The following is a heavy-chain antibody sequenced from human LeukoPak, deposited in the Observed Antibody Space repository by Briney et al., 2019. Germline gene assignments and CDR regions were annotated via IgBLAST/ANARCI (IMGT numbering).Heavy chain of an antibody. V-gene: IGHV4-59*01. CDR1: GGSISSSY. J-gene: IGHJ4*02. CDR3: ARDSPEHYFDY. Sequence: PSETLSLTCTVSGGSISSSYRSWIRQPPGKGLEWIGYIYYSGSTNYNPSLKSRVTISVDTSKNQFSLKLSSVTAADTAVYYCARDSPEHYFDYWGQGTLVTVSS. CDR2: IYYSGST.